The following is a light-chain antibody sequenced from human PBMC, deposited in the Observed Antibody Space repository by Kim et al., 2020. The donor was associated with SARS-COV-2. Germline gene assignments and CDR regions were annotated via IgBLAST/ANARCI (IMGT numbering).Light chain of an antibody. CDR2: RNN. Sequence: RQTATLPCAGDSNNVGDQGATWLQQHQGHPPKLLSYRNNNRPSGISERFSASRSGNTVSLTITGLQPDDEADYYCSAWDRSLSAWVFGGGTQLTVL. CDR1: SNNVGDQG. CDR3: SAWDRSLSAWV. V-gene: IGLV10-54*04. J-gene: IGLJ3*02.